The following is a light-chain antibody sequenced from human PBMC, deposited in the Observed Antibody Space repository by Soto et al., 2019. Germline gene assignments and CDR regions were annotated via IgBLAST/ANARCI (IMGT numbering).Light chain of an antibody. J-gene: IGLJ2*01. CDR3: GTWDSSLSAVV. CDR1: STNIGSNY. CDR2: DNN. Sequence: QSVLTQPPSVSAAPGQKVTISCSGGSTNIGSNYVSWYHQLPETAPKLLIYDNNKRPSGIPDRFSGSKSGTSATLGITGLQTGDEADYYCGTWDSSLSAVVFGGGTQLTVL. V-gene: IGLV1-51*01.